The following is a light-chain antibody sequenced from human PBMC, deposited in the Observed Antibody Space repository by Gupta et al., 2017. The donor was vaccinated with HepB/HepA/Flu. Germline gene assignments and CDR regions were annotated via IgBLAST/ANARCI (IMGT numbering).Light chain of an antibody. J-gene: IGLJ3*02. CDR3: QSADSSGTYQV. Sequence: SYELTQPPSVSVSPGQTARITCSGDALPKQYAYWYQQKPGQAPVLVIYKDSERRSGIPERFSGSSSGTTVTLTISGVQAEDEADYYCQSADSSGTYQVFGGGTKLTVL. CDR1: ALPKQY. CDR2: KDS. V-gene: IGLV3-25*03.